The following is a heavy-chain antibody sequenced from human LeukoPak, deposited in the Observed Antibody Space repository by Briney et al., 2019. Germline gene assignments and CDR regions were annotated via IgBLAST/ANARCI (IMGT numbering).Heavy chain of an antibody. CDR3: ARAIAGNRYYYGMDV. CDR1: GFTFSSYG. D-gene: IGHD1-20*01. J-gene: IGHJ6*02. V-gene: IGHV3-33*01. Sequence: GGSLRLSCAASGFTFSSYGMHWVRQAPGKGLEWVAVIWYDGSNKYYADSVKGRFTISRDNSKNTLYLQMNSLRAEDTAVYYCARAIAGNRYYYGMDVWGQGTTVTVSS. CDR2: IWYDGSNK.